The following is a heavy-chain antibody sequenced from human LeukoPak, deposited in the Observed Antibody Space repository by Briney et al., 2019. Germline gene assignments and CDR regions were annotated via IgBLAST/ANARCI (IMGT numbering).Heavy chain of an antibody. J-gene: IGHJ4*02. Sequence: PSETLSLTCTVSGGSISSYYWSWIRQPPGKGLEWIGYIYYSGSTNYNPALKSRVTISVDTSKNQFSLKLSSVTAADTAVYYCARLSFNNSSWYTNDYWGQGTLVTVSS. D-gene: IGHD6-13*01. CDR1: GGSISSYY. CDR3: ARLSFNNSSWYTNDY. CDR2: IYYSGST. V-gene: IGHV4-59*08.